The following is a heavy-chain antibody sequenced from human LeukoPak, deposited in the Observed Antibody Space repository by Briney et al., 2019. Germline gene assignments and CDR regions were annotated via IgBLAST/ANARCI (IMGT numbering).Heavy chain of an antibody. CDR2: IHYSGST. CDR3: ARHRRTVTTQIFDY. V-gene: IGHV4-59*01. D-gene: IGHD4-17*01. Sequence: PSETLSLTCTVSGGSISGFYWGWIRQLPGKGLEWIGFIHYSGSTNYNPSLKSRVTISVDASKNQFSLKLRSVTAADTAVYYCARHRRTVTTQIFDYWGQGTLVTVSS. CDR1: GGSISGFY. J-gene: IGHJ4*02.